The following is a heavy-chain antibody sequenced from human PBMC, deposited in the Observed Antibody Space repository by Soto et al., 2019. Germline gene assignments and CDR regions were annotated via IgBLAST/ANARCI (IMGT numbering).Heavy chain of an antibody. CDR2: ISYDGSNK. CDR1: GFTFSSYA. Sequence: PGGSLRLSCAASGFTFSSYAMHWFRQAPGKGLEWVAVISYDGSNKYYADSVKGRFTISRDNSKNTLYLQMNSLRAEDTAVYYCAKSRGEIGSTSCYSYWGQGTLVTVSS. CDR3: AKSRGEIGSTSCYSY. D-gene: IGHD2-2*02. J-gene: IGHJ4*02. V-gene: IGHV3-30-3*02.